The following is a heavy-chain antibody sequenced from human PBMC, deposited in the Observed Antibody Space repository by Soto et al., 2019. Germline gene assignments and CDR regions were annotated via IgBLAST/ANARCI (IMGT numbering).Heavy chain of an antibody. V-gene: IGHV4-39*01. D-gene: IGHD2-21*01. J-gene: IGHJ5*01. Sequence: SEPMSLSCTVSGVSINNSDFLWGWVRQPPGKALEWIGSIYFGGNTYYNPSLESRVTISADTSKNQISLKLTSVTAAHTAVYYFARHSKPWDRGVDCDSSGQRTLVP. CDR1: GVSINNSDFL. CDR3: ARHSKPWDRGVDCDS. CDR2: IYFGGNT.